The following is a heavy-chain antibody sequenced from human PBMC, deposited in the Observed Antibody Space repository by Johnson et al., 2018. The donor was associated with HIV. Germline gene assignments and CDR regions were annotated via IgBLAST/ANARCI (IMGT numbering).Heavy chain of an antibody. J-gene: IGHJ3*02. D-gene: IGHD2-15*01. CDR1: GFTFSNAW. V-gene: IGHV3-11*04. CDR3: GGVGRTGSAFDI. CDR2: ITSSGRTT. Sequence: QVQLVESGGGVVQPGRSLRLSCAASGFTFSNAWMSWVRQAPGKGLEWVSYITSSGRTTYYADSVKGRFTISRDNSKNTLYLQMNTLRAEDTAVYYCGGVGRTGSAFDIWGQGTMVTVSS.